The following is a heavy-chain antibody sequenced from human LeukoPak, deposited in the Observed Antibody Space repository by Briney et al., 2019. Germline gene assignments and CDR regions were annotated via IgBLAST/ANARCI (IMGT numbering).Heavy chain of an antibody. D-gene: IGHD4-17*01. V-gene: IGHV3-74*01. CDR2: INSDGSST. Sequence: PGGSLRLSCAASGFTFGSYWMHWVRQAPGKGLVWVSRINSDGSSTSYADSVKGRFTISRDNAKNTLYLQMNSLRAEDTAVYYCAREATVTPHDAFDIWGQGTMVTVSS. CDR1: GFTFGSYW. CDR3: AREATVTPHDAFDI. J-gene: IGHJ3*02.